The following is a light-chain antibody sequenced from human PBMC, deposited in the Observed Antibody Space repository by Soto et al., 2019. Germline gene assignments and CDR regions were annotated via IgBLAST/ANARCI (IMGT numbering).Light chain of an antibody. J-gene: IGLJ2*01. CDR3: SSYAISRDVV. V-gene: IGLV2-14*01. CDR2: DVI. CDR1: SSDVGGYDY. Sequence: QSVLTQPASVSGSPGQSITISYTGTSSDVGGYDYVSWYQQHPGKAPKLMIYDVINRPSGVSHRFSGSKSGNTASLTISGLQAEDEADYYCSSYAISRDVVFGGGTKLTVL.